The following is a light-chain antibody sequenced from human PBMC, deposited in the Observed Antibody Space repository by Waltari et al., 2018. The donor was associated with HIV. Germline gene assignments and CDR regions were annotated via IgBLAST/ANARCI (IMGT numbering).Light chain of an antibody. J-gene: IGKJ1*01. CDR3: QQYNSWPRA. CDR2: GAS. V-gene: IGKV3-15*01. CDR1: QSVSYN. Sequence: VMTQSPVTLSVSPGDRVTLSCRASQSVSYNLAWYQQKRGLAPRLLIFGASTRATDIPVRFSGSGSGTEFNLTISSLQSEDFAVYYCQQYNSWPRAFGQGTKLEVK.